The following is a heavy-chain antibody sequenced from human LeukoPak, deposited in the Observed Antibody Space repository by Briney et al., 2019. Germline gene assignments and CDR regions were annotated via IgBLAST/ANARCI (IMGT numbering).Heavy chain of an antibody. CDR1: GFTFSSYW. CDR2: IKTDGSEE. CDR3: AKDQPIG. J-gene: IGHJ4*02. V-gene: IGHV3-7*03. Sequence: GGSLRLSCAASGFTFSSYWMSWVRQTPGKGLEWVANIKTDGSEEYYADSVKGRFTISRDNAKNSLYLQMNSLRAEDTAVYYCAKDQPIGWGQGTLVTVSS. D-gene: IGHD1-26*01.